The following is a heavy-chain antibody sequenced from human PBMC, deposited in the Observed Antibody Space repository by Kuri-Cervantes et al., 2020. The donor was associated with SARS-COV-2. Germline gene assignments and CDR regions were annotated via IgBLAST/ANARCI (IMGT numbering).Heavy chain of an antibody. CDR1: GFTFSSYS. V-gene: IGHV3-48*01. D-gene: IGHD3-10*01. CDR2: ISSSSSTI. J-gene: IGHJ4*02. Sequence: GESLKISCAASGFTFSSYSMNWVRQAPGKGLEWVSYISSSSSTIYYADSVKGRFTISRDNAKNSLYLQMNSLRAEDTAVYYCARASSYYYGSGYYFDYWGQGTLVTVSS. CDR3: ARASSYYYGSGYYFDY.